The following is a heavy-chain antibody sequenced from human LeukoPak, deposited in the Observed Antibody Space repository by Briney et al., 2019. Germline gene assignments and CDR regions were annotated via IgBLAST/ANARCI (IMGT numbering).Heavy chain of an antibody. D-gene: IGHD6-19*01. Sequence: GGSLRLSCAASGFTFSSYIMNWVRQAPGKGPEWVSSISSSSAYIYYADSVKGRFTISRDNAKSSLFLQMNSLRDEDTAVYYYATSSIALAGTVDYWGQGTLVTVSS. CDR3: ATSSIALAGTVDY. J-gene: IGHJ4*02. CDR1: GFTFSSYI. CDR2: ISSSSAYI. V-gene: IGHV3-21*01.